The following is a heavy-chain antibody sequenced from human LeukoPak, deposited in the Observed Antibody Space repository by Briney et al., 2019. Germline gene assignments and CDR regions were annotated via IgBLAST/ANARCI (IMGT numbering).Heavy chain of an antibody. CDR2: IYYSGST. Sequence: PSETLSLTCTVYGGSISSHYWTWIRQPPGKGLEWIGYIYYSGSTNYNPSLKSRVTISVDTSKNQFSLKLSSVTAADTAVYYCARDNFSAGVRIINWFDPWGQGTLVTVSS. J-gene: IGHJ5*02. V-gene: IGHV4-59*11. CDR1: GGSISSHY. CDR3: ARDNFSAGVRIINWFDP. D-gene: IGHD2-15*01.